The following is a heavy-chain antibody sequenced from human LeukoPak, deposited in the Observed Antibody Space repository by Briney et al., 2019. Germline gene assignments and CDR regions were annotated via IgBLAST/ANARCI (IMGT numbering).Heavy chain of an antibody. CDR2: INHSGST. CDR3: AVRLKGIAAAGGWSDP. J-gene: IGHJ5*02. V-gene: IGHV4-34*01. D-gene: IGHD6-13*01. Sequence: PSETLSLTCAVYGGSFSGYYWSWIRQPPGKGLEWIGEINHSGSTYYNPSLNSRVTISVDTSKNQFSLKLSSVTAADTAVYYCAVRLKGIAAAGGWSDPWGQGTLVTVSS. CDR1: GGSFSGYY.